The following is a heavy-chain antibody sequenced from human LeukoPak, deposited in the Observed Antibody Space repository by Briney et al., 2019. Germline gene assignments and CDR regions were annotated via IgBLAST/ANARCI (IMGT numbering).Heavy chain of an antibody. CDR2: IYNTGST. CDR1: GYSISSGYY. Sequence: SETLSLTCTVSGYSISSGYYWSWIRQPAGKGLELIGRIYNTGSTNYNPSLQSRVTMSVDTSKNQFYLKLSSVTAADTAVYYCARLRDNFWSGFYYYFDYWGQGALVTVSS. D-gene: IGHD3-3*01. CDR3: ARLRDNFWSGFYYYFDY. V-gene: IGHV4-4*07. J-gene: IGHJ4*02.